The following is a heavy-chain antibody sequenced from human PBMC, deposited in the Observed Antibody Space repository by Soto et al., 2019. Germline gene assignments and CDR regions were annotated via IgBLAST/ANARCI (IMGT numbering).Heavy chain of an antibody. Sequence: EVQLLESGGGLVQTGGSLRLSCAASGFTFSNYAMNWVRQAQGKGLECVSVISGSGSNTHYADSVKGRFTISRDNSKNRMDLQMNTLTAEDTAVYFCARDLVGKGDYWGERTVVTV. J-gene: IGHJ4*02. CDR1: GFTFSNYA. D-gene: IGHD1-26*01. V-gene: IGHV3-23*01. CDR3: ARDLVGKGDY. CDR2: ISGSGSNT.